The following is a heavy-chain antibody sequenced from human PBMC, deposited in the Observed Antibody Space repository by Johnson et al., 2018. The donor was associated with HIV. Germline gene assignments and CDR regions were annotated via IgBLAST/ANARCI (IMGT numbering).Heavy chain of an antibody. CDR1: GFTVSSNY. CDR3: VTLGVGPGEAFDI. J-gene: IGHJ3*02. CDR2: IYSGGST. Sequence: VQLVESGGGLVQPGRSLRLSCAVSGFTVSSNYMSWVRQAPGKGLEWVSVIYSGGSTYHADSVKGRFIISRDNSKSTLYLQMNSLRAEDTAVYYCVTLGVGPGEAFDIWGQGTMVTVSS. V-gene: IGHV3-66*01. D-gene: IGHD2-15*01.